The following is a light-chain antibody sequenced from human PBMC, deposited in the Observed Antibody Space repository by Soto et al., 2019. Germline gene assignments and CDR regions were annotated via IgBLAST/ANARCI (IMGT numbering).Light chain of an antibody. Sequence: DIQMTQSPPSLSAFVGDRVTITCRPSRPISDYFKWYQQNPGKAPSLLIYTASTVPTGVPSRCSGGGSGTHFTLTISSEHEEDLATYCHQQSYNPPRTFGQGTKVDI. CDR1: RPISDY. CDR3: QQSYNPPRT. V-gene: IGKV1-39*01. J-gene: IGKJ1*01. CDR2: TAS.